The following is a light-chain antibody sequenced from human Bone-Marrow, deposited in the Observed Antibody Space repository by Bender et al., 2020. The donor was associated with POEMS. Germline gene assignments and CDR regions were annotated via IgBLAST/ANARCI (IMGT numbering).Light chain of an antibody. CDR3: CSYAGSRTYV. CDR2: EVN. Sequence: QSALTQPASVSGSPGQSITFSCTGTSSDIGGYNLVSWYQQYPGKAPKVLIYEVNKRPSAVSDRFSGSKSGNTASLTISGLQAEDEAVDYCCSYAGSRTYVFGAGTTVTVL. CDR1: SSDIGGYNL. J-gene: IGLJ1*01. V-gene: IGLV2-23*02.